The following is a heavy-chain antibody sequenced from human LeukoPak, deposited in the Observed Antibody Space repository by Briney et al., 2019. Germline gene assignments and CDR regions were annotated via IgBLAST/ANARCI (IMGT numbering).Heavy chain of an antibody. Sequence: PGGSLRLSCVASGFTFSSYSMNWVRQAPGKGLEWVSYITRSSSAKFYADSVQGRFTISRDNSKSTLCLQMNSLRAEDTAVYYCAKQLGYCSDGSCYFPYWGQGTLVTVSS. J-gene: IGHJ4*02. D-gene: IGHD2-15*01. V-gene: IGHV3-48*01. CDR3: AKQLGYCSDGSCYFPY. CDR2: ITRSSSAK. CDR1: GFTFSSYS.